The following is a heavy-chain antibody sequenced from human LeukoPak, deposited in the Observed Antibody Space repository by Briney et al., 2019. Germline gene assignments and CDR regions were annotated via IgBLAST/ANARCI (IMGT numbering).Heavy chain of an antibody. Sequence: GGSLRLSCPASGFTSSSYWMTWVGQPQGKGLEWVDNIKEDGSEKFYVASVRGRFTISRDNAKNSLYLEMNSLRAEDTAIYYCATRRGDYWGQGTLVTVSS. CDR2: IKEDGSEK. J-gene: IGHJ4*02. CDR1: GFTSSSYW. V-gene: IGHV3-7*01. D-gene: IGHD3-10*01. CDR3: ATRRGDY.